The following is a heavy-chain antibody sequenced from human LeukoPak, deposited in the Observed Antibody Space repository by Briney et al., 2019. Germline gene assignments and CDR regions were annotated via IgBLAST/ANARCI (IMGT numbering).Heavy chain of an antibody. CDR1: GGSIRNYY. Sequence: PSETLSLTCTVSGGSIRNYYWSWIRQPAGKGLEWIGRIYPSGSTNYNPSLESRVTMSVDTSKNQFSLKLSSVTAADTAVYYCARGRGYDILTGYYWIYFDYWGQGTLVTVSS. J-gene: IGHJ4*02. CDR2: IYPSGST. D-gene: IGHD3-9*01. V-gene: IGHV4-4*07. CDR3: ARGRGYDILTGYYWIYFDY.